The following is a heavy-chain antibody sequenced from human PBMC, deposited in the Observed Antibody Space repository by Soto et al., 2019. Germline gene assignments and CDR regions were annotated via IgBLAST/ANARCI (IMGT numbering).Heavy chain of an antibody. CDR1: GYTFTSYG. CDR2: ISAEDGNT. Sequence: GASVKVSCKASGYTFTSYGISWVRQAPGQGLEWMGWISAEDGNTNYAQKLQGRVTMTKDTSTNTAYMELSSLRSEDTAVYYCATSPYYYDSSGYDYWGQGTLVTVSS. D-gene: IGHD3-22*01. J-gene: IGHJ4*02. CDR3: ATSPYYYDSSGYDY. V-gene: IGHV1-18*01.